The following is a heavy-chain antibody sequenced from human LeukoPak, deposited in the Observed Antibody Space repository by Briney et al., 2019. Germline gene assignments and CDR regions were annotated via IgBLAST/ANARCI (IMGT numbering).Heavy chain of an antibody. Sequence: PGGSLRLSCAASGFTISSYAMSWVRQAPGKGLERVSTISGSGGSTYYADSVKGRFTISRDTSKNTLYLQMNSLRAEDTAVYYCAKNTWGIAAAGFFDYWGQGTLVTVSS. CDR1: GFTISSYA. J-gene: IGHJ4*02. D-gene: IGHD6-13*01. CDR2: ISGSGGST. V-gene: IGHV3-23*01. CDR3: AKNTWGIAAAGFFDY.